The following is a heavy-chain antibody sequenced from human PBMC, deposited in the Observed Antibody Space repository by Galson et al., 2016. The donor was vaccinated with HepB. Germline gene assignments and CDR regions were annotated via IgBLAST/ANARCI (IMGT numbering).Heavy chain of an antibody. CDR2: IYSSGSS. J-gene: IGHJ6*02. CDR1: GGSMSSYW. CDR3: ARLRVSWPHGMDV. D-gene: IGHD5/OR15-5a*01. V-gene: IGHV4-59*01. Sequence: SETLSLTCTVSGGSMSSYWWTWIRQPPGKGLEWIGDIYSSGSSNYNPSLKSRLTISIDTSKNQFSLRLTSGTAADTAVYYCARLRVSWPHGMDVWGQGTTVTVSS.